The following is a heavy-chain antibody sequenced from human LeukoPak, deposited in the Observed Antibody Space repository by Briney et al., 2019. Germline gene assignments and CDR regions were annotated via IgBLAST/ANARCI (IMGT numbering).Heavy chain of an antibody. CDR3: ASHRGYSKFDY. D-gene: IGHD5-18*01. J-gene: IGHJ4*02. CDR2: VFHSGRA. Sequence: KPSETLSLTCTVSGGSISSSTYYWGWIRQPPGKGLEWIGGVFHSGRAYYNPSLPSLKSRVTISVDTSNNQFSLKVSSVTAADTAVYYCASHRGYSKFDYWGQGNLVTVSS. CDR1: GGSISSSTYY. V-gene: IGHV4-39*01.